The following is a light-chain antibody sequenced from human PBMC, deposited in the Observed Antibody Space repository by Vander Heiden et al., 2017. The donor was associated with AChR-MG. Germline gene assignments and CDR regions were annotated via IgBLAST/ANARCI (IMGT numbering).Light chain of an antibody. CDR3: NSRDSSGNPV. CDR2: GKN. CDR1: SLRSYY. J-gene: IGLJ2*01. V-gene: IGLV3-19*01. Sequence: SSELTQDPAVSVALGQTVRITCQGDSLRSYYASWYQQKPGQAPALVIYGKNNRPSGIPDRFSGSSSGNPASLTITGAQAEDEADYYCNSRDSSGNPVFGGGTKLTVL.